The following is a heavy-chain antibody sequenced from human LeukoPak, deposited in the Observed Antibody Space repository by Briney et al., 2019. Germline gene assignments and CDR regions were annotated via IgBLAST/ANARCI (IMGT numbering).Heavy chain of an antibody. D-gene: IGHD1-26*01. CDR1: GYTFTGYH. CDR3: ARLTGGSREIIDY. J-gene: IGHJ4*02. V-gene: IGHV1-2*02. Sequence: GASVKVSCKASGYTFTGYHMHWVRQAPGQGLEWMGWINPNSGGTNYAQKFQGRVTMTRDTSISTAYMELSRLRSDDTAVYYCARLTGGSREIIDYWGQGTLVTVSS. CDR2: INPNSGGT.